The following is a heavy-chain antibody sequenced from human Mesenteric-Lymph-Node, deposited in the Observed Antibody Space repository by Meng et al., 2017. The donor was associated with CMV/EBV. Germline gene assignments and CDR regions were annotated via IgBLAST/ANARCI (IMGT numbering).Heavy chain of an antibody. Sequence: ASVKVSCKASGYTFTDYYLHWVRQAPGRGLEWMGWINPDSGDSYYAQRFQGRVTMTRDTSISTAHMELRGLRSDDTAVYYCATMTGIRPKENWFVPWGQGTLVTVSS. CDR1: GYTFTDYY. CDR3: ATMTGIRPKENWFVP. D-gene: IGHD1-1*01. V-gene: IGHV1-2*02. CDR2: INPDSGDS. J-gene: IGHJ5*02.